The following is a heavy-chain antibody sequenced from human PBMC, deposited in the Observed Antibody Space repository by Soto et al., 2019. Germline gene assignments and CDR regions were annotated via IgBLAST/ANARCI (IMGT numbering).Heavy chain of an antibody. Sequence: QVQLVQSGAEVKKPGSSVRVSCKVSGGSFRNYGITWVRQAPGQGLEWMGGIMPIFGKANHAQKFQGRVTISADELTTTVSLELSSLSSYDTAVYFCARARDYDLLTAREYAFDVWGQGTTVAVS. CDR2: IMPIFGKA. J-gene: IGHJ6*02. D-gene: IGHD3-9*01. CDR1: GGSFRNYG. CDR3: ARARDYDLLTAREYAFDV. V-gene: IGHV1-69*01.